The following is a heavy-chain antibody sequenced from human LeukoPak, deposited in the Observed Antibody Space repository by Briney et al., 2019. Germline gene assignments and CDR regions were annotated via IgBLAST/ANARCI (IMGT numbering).Heavy chain of an antibody. J-gene: IGHJ6*04. V-gene: IGHV3-48*03. D-gene: IGHD5-12*01. CDR1: GFTFSSYE. CDR2: ISSSGSTI. CDR3: ARDQGYSGYPGNYYYYGMDV. Sequence: PGGSLRLSCAASGFTFSSYEMNWVRQAPGKGLDWVSYISSSGSTIYYADSVKGRFTISRDNAKNSLYLQMNSLRAEDTAVYYCARDQGYSGYPGNYYYYGMDVWGKGTTVTVSS.